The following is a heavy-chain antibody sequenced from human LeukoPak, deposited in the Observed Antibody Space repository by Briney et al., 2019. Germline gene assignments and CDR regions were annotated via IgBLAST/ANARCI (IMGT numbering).Heavy chain of an antibody. D-gene: IGHD6-19*01. V-gene: IGHV4-39*01. CDR2: IYYSGST. CDR1: GGSISSSSYY. CDR3: ARQKHHGLSGWYNWFDP. J-gene: IGHJ5*02. Sequence: SETLSLTCTVSGGSISSSSYYWGWIRQPPGKGLEWIGSIYYSGSTNYNPSLKSRVTISVDTSKNQFSLKLSSVTAADTAVYYCARQKHHGLSGWYNWFDPWGQGTLVTVSS.